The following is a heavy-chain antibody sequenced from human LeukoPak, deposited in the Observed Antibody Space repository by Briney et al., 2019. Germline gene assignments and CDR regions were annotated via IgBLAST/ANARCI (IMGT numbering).Heavy chain of an antibody. CDR1: GFTFSSYS. CDR3: ARDPESGYHYFDY. D-gene: IGHD3-3*01. J-gene: IGHJ4*02. Sequence: GGSPRLSCAASGFTFSSYSMNWVRQAPGKGLEWVSYISSGSSTTYYADSVKGRFTISKDNAKNSLFLQMNSLRAEDTAVYYCARDPESGYHYFDYWGQGTLVTVS. V-gene: IGHV3-48*01. CDR2: ISSGSSTT.